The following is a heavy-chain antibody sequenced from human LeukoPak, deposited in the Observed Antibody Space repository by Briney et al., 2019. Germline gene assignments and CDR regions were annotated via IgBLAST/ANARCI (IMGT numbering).Heavy chain of an antibody. D-gene: IGHD3-22*01. V-gene: IGHV4-4*07. CDR3: ARDQGIGRRYDSSGYYYFDY. Sequence: SETLSLTCTVSGGSISSYYWSWIRQPAGKGLEWIGRIYTSGSTNYNPSLKSRVTMSVDTSKNQFSLKLSSVTAADTAVYYCARDQGIGRRYDSSGYYYFDYWGQGTLVTVSS. J-gene: IGHJ4*02. CDR1: GGSISSYY. CDR2: IYTSGST.